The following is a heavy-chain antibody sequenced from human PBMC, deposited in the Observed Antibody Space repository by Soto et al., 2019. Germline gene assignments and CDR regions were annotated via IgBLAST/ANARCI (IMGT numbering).Heavy chain of an antibody. CDR1: GGSISSSSYY. V-gene: IGHV4-39*01. J-gene: IGHJ6*02. Sequence: SETLSLTCTVSGGSISSSSYYWGWIRQPPGKGLEWIGSIYYSGSTYYNPSLKSRVTISVDTSKNQFSLKLSSVTAADTAVYYCARYLDYYDILTGLTWDYYYYGMDVWGQGTTVTVSS. CDR3: ARYLDYYDILTGLTWDYYYYGMDV. D-gene: IGHD3-9*01. CDR2: IYYSGST.